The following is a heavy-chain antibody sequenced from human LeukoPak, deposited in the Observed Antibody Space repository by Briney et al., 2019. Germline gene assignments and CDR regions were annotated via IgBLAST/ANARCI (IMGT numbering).Heavy chain of an antibody. CDR1: GYCISSGYY. CDR3: ARSKDILTGYCFDY. J-gene: IGHJ4*02. D-gene: IGHD3-9*01. Sequence: SETLSLTCTVSGYCISSGYYWGWIRQPPGKGLEWIGSIYHSGSTNYNPSLKSRVTISVDTSKNQFSLKLSSVTAADTAVYYCARSKDILTGYCFDYWGQGTLVTVSS. CDR2: IYHSGST. V-gene: IGHV4-38-2*02.